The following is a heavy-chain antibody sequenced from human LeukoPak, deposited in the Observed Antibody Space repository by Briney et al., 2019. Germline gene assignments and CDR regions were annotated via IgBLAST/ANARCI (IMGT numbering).Heavy chain of an antibody. CDR2: ISYDGSNK. V-gene: IGHV3-30-3*01. J-gene: IGHJ4*02. D-gene: IGHD6-13*01. CDR3: ARARSSSWYFDY. Sequence: PGGSLRLSCAASGFTVSSNYMSWVRQAPGKGLEWVAVISYDGSNKYYADPVKGRFTISRDNSKNTLYLQMNSLRAEDTAVYYCARARSSSWYFDYWGQGTLVTVSS. CDR1: GFTVSSNY.